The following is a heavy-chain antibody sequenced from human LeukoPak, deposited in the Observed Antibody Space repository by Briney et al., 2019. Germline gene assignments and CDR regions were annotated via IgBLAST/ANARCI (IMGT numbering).Heavy chain of an antibody. J-gene: IGHJ6*02. CDR3: ARVQSSDYYGSGSTPYYYYGMDV. CDR2: INPNSGGT. D-gene: IGHD3-10*01. V-gene: IGHV1-2*02. Sequence: AASVTVSCKASGYTFTGYYMHWVRQAPGQGLEWMGWINPNSGGTNYAQKFQGRVTMTRDTSISTAYMGLSRLRSDDTAVYYCARVQSSDYYGSGSTPYYYYGMDVWGQGTTVTVSS. CDR1: GYTFTGYY.